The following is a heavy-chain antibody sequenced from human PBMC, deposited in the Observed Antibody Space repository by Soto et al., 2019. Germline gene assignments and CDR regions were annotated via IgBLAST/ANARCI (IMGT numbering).Heavy chain of an antibody. CDR2: ISGSGGTT. CDR3: TKGLVGLFFYCYDD. Sequence: GESLRISSAAAGFTFNTYAMTWVRQAPGKGLEWVSAISGSGGTTYYADSVKGRVTISRDNSKNTLFLEMNSLRADDTAVYYCTKGLVGLFFYCYDDRGQVTPVPV. D-gene: IGHD6-19*01. CDR1: GFTFNTYA. J-gene: IGHJ4*02. V-gene: IGHV3-23*01.